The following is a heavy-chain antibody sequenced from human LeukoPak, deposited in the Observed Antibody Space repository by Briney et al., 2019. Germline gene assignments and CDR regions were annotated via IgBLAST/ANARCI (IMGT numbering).Heavy chain of an antibody. CDR3: ARDHSSWFDP. D-gene: IGHD5-18*01. J-gene: IGHJ5*02. CDR1: GGSISSSYY. V-gene: IGHV4-61*01. Sequence: SETLSLTCAVSGGSISSSYYWSWIRQPPGKGLEWIGYIYYSGSTNYNPSLKSRVTISVDTSKSQFSLKLSSVTAADTAVYYCARDHSSWFDPWGQGTPVTVSS. CDR2: IYYSGST.